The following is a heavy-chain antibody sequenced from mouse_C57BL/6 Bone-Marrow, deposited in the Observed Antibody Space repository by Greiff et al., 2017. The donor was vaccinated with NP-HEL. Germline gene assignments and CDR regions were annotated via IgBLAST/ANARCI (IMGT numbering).Heavy chain of an antibody. Sequence: EVQGVESGEGLVKPGGSLKLSCAASGFTFSSYAMSWVRQTPEKRLEWVAYISSGGDYIYYADTVKGRFTISRDNARNTLYLQMSSLKSEDTAMYYCTRGRLLDSSGYVDAMDYWGQGTSVTVSS. CDR3: TRGRLLDSSGYVDAMDY. CDR2: ISSGGDYI. CDR1: GFTFSSYA. J-gene: IGHJ4*01. D-gene: IGHD3-2*02. V-gene: IGHV5-9-1*02.